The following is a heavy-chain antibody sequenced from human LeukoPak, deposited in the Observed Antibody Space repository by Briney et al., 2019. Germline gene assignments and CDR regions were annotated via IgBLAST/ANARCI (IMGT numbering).Heavy chain of an antibody. CDR2: VRDRANSYAT. J-gene: IGHJ5*02. D-gene: IGHD6-6*01. CDR1: GFIFSDSP. V-gene: IGHV3-73*01. CDR3: TRDKEYSSTASAWFDP. Sequence: GGSLTLSCAASGFIFSDSPMHWVRHASGKGLEWVGRVRDRANSYATGYAASVEGRFTISRDDSENTAYLQMNSLRAEDTAVYYCTRDKEYSSTASAWFDPWGQGTLVTVSS.